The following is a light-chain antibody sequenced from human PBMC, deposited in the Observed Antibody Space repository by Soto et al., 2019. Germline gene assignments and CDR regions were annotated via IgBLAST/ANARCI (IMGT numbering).Light chain of an antibody. CDR3: QVWDYSSDHYV. CDR2: NDS. V-gene: IGLV3-21*02. CDR1: NIGRKS. Sequence: SYELTQPPSVSVAPGQTARITCGENNIGRKSVHWYQQKPGQAPVLVAYNDSDRPSGIPERFSGSNSENTATLTINRVEAGDEADYYCQVWDYSSDHYVFGAGTKVTVL. J-gene: IGLJ1*01.